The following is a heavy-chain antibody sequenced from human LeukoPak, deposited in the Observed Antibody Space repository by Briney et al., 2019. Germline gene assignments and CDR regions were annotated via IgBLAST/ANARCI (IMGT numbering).Heavy chain of an antibody. D-gene: IGHD6-13*01. V-gene: IGHV4-59*08. J-gene: IGHJ4*02. CDR2: IYYSGST. CDR1: GGSISSYY. CDR3: ARLQTYVAAAIDY. Sequence: SETLSLTCTVSGGSISSYYWSWIRQPPGKGLEWIGYIYYSGSTNYNPSLKSRVTISVDTSKNQFSLKLSSVTAADTAVYYCARLQTYVAAAIDYWGQGTLVTVSS.